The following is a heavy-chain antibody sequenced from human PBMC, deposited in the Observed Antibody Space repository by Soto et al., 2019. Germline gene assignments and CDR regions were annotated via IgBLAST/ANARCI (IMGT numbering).Heavy chain of an antibody. CDR3: ARANSPYDFWSGPQDYFDY. D-gene: IGHD3-3*01. V-gene: IGHV3-48*02. CDR2: ISSSSSTI. Sequence: GGSLRLSCAASGFTFSSYSMNWVRQAPGKGLEWVSYISSSSSTIYYADSVKGRFTISRDNAKNSLYLQMNSLRDEDTAVYYCARANSPYDFWSGPQDYFDYWGQGTLVTVSS. J-gene: IGHJ4*02. CDR1: GFTFSSYS.